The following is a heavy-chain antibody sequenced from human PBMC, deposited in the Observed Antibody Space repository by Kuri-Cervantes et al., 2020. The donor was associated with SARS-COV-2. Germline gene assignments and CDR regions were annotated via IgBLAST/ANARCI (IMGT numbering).Heavy chain of an antibody. J-gene: IGHJ3*02. CDR1: GGSFSGYY. CDR2: INHSGST. D-gene: IGHD2-2*01. V-gene: IGHV4-34*01. Sequence: GSLRLSCAVYGGSFSGYYWSWIRQPPGKGLEWIGEINHSGSTNYNPSLKSRVTISVDTSKNQFSLKLSSVTAADTAVYYCARGQDCSSTSCYVSDAFDIWGQGTMVTVSS. CDR3: ARGQDCSSTSCYVSDAFDI.